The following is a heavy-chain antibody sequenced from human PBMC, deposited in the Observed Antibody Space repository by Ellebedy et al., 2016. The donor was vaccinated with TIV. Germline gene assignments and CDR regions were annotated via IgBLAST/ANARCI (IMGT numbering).Heavy chain of an antibody. V-gene: IGHV4-61*08. J-gene: IGHJ4*02. CDR3: ARRKAVAGTSAPLDY. Sequence: SETLSLTCTVSGGSISSGGYYWSWIRQPTGSGLEWIGFIHYSGTTTYNPSLNSRVTISVDTSKNQFSLKLSSVTAADTAVYYCARRKAVAGTSAPLDYWGQGTLVTVSS. CDR2: IHYSGTT. D-gene: IGHD6-19*01. CDR1: GGSISSGGYY.